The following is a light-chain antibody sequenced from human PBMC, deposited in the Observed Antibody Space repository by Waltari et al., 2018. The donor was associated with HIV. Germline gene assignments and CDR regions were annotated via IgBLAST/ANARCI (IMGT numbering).Light chain of an antibody. CDR1: GLPKHY. J-gene: IGLJ1*01. CDR3: HSSDSSAAYV. CDR2: KDT. V-gene: IGLV3-25*03. Sequence: SYELTQPPSVSVSPGQTARITCFGDGLPKHYVYWYHQKPGQAPVLLIYKDTERPSGIPERFSGSSSGTTVTLTISGVQAEDEADYYCHSSDSSAAYVFGTGTKVTVL.